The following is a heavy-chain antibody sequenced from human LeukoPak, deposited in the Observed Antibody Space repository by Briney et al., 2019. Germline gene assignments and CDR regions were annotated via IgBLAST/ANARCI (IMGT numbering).Heavy chain of an antibody. J-gene: IGHJ6*04. D-gene: IGHD6-13*01. CDR3: AGSSPLRYYYYHGMDV. CDR1: GGSFSGYY. V-gene: IGHV4-34*01. CDR2: INHSGST. Sequence: SETLSLTCAVYGGSFSGYYWSWIRQPPGKGLEWIGEINHSGSTNYNPSLKSRVTISVDTSKNQFSLKLSSVTAADTAVYYCAGSSPLRYYYYHGMDVWGKGTTVTVSS.